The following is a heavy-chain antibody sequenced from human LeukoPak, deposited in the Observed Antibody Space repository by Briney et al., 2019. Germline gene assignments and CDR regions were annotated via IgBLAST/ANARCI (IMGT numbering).Heavy chain of an antibody. V-gene: IGHV3-7*01. CDR2: IKQDGSEK. CDR3: ARENYNWNPDQGYKVFDY. J-gene: IGHJ4*02. CDR1: GFTFSSYW. D-gene: IGHD1-20*01. Sequence: GGSLRLSCAASGFTFSSYWMSWVRQAPGKGLEWVANIKQDGSEKYYVDSVEGRFTVSRDNAKNSLYLQMNSLRAEDTAVYYCARENYNWNPDQGYKVFDYWGQGILVTVSS.